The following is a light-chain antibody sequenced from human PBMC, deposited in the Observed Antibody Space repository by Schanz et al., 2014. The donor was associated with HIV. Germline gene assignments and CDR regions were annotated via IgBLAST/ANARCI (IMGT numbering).Light chain of an antibody. CDR2: AAS. J-gene: IGKJ1*01. V-gene: IGKV3-20*01. CDR1: QSLTTNY. CDR3: QQYSSSPRT. Sequence: EIVMTQSPATLSVSPGDRATLSCRASQSLTTNYLAWYQQKLGQSPRLLIYAASTRATGIPDRFSGSGSGTDFTLTISRLEPEDFAVYYCQQYSSSPRTFGQGTKVEI.